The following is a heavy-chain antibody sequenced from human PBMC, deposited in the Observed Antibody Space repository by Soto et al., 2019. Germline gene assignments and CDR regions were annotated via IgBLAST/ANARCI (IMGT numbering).Heavy chain of an antibody. V-gene: IGHV3-30-3*01. CDR3: TRDRDEILTGYHDY. Sequence: GGSLRLSCAASGFSFTHFALHWCRRAPGKGLEWLALISYDGSEKYYTDSVKGRFTISRDNSKNTLYLQMNSLRAEDTAVYFCTRDRDEILTGYHDYWGQGTLVTVSS. J-gene: IGHJ4*02. CDR2: ISYDGSEK. CDR1: GFSFTHFA. D-gene: IGHD3-9*01.